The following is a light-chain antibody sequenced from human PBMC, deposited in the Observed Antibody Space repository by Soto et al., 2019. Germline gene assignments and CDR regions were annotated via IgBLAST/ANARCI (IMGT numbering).Light chain of an antibody. CDR3: QQYDVDSGT. J-gene: IGKJ1*01. CDR1: QSVSIW. V-gene: IGKV1-5*03. CDR2: KSS. Sequence: DIQMTQSPSTLSASEGDRVTISCRASQSVSIWLAWYQQKPGRAPKLLIYKSSILESGVPSRFSGSGSGTEFTLTISSLQPDDFATYYCQQYDVDSGTFSQGTKVDIK.